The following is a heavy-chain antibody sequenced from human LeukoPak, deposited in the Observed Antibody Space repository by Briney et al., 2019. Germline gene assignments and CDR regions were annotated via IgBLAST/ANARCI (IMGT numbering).Heavy chain of an antibody. J-gene: IGHJ5*02. Sequence: PSETLSLTCAVYGGSLSGYYWSSIRQPPGKGLEWIGEINHRGSTNYNPSLKSRVTISVDTSKNQFSLKLSSVTAADTAVYYCARGRRGNWFDPWGQGTLVTVSS. CDR2: INHRGST. V-gene: IGHV4-34*01. CDR3: ARGRRGNWFDP. CDR1: GGSLSGYY.